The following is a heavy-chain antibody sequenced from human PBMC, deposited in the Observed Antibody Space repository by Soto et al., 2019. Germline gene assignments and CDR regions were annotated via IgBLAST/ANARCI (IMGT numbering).Heavy chain of an antibody. CDR2: INPSGGST. J-gene: IGHJ6*02. D-gene: IGHD4-17*01. CDR3: ARDNGAGYYYYGMDV. Sequence: ASVKVSCKASGYTFTGYYMHWVRQAPGQGLEWMGKINPSGGSTSYAQKFQGRVTMTRDTSTSTVYKELSSLRSEDTAVYYCARDNGAGYYYYGMDVWGQGTTVTVS. CDR1: GYTFTGYY. V-gene: IGHV1-46*01.